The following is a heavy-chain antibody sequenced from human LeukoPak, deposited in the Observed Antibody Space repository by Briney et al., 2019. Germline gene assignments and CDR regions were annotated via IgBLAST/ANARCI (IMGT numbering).Heavy chain of an antibody. CDR2: IYSGGST. Sequence: PGGSLRLSCAASGFTVSSNYMSWVRQAPGKGLEWVSVIYSGGSTYYADSVKGRFTISRDNSKNTLYLQMNSLRAEDTAVYYCAKFGEQVNFDYWGQGTLVTVSS. CDR3: AKFGEQVNFDY. CDR1: GFTVSSNY. J-gene: IGHJ4*02. V-gene: IGHV3-53*01. D-gene: IGHD3-16*01.